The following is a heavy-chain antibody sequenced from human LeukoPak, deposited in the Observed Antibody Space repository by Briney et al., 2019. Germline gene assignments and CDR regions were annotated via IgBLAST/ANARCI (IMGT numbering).Heavy chain of an antibody. CDR1: GGSISSYY. CDR3: SLPFIGSFRY. Sequence: SGTLSLTCTVSGGSISSYYLSWVRQPAGKGLEWICRIFTNGSTTYNPSPKSRVTMSLDKSKNKISLKLSSVTAAATAGYYCSLPFIGSFRYWGQGALVTVSS. D-gene: IGHD1-26*01. V-gene: IGHV4-4*07. J-gene: IGHJ1*01. CDR2: IFTNGST.